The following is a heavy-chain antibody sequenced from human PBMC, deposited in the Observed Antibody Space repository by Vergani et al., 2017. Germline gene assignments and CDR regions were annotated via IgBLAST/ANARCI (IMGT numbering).Heavy chain of an antibody. CDR3: ARAPAMTTVTPDAFDI. D-gene: IGHD4-11*01. J-gene: IGHJ3*02. CDR1: GFTFSSYW. Sequence: EVQLVESGGGLVQPGGSLRLSCAASGFTFSSYWMSWVRQAPGKGLEWVANIKQDGSEKYYVDSVKGRFTISRDNAKNSLYLQMNSLRAEDTAVYYCARAPAMTTVTPDAFDIWGQGTMVTVSS. V-gene: IGHV3-7*03. CDR2: IKQDGSEK.